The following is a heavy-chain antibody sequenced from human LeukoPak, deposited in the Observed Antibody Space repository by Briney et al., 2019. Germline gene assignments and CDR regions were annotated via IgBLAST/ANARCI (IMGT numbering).Heavy chain of an antibody. CDR1: GLPVQSKH. J-gene: IGHJ4*02. CDR2: IYSGGST. CDR3: ARGTRVYGDYFDY. D-gene: IGHD4-17*01. V-gene: IGHV3-53*01. Sequence: GGSPKPPLAASGLPVQSKHHRRVPQASGEGPGGVSVIYSGGSTYYADSVKGRFTISRDNSKNTLYLQMNSLRAEDTAVYYCARGTRVYGDYFDYWGRGTLVTVSS.